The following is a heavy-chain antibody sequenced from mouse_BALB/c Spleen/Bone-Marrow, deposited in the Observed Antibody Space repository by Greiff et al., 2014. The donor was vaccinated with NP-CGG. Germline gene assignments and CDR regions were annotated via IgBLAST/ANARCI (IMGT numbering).Heavy chain of an antibody. J-gene: IGHJ4*01. D-gene: IGHD1-2*01. V-gene: IGHV1S127*01. CDR2: IDPSDSET. CDR1: GYSFTSYW. CDR3: ARELLRLRSAMDY. Sequence: VQLQQSGPQLVRPGASVKISCKASGYSFTSYWMHWVKQRPGQGLEWTGMIDPSDSETRLNQKFKDKATLTVDKSSSTAYMQLSSPTSEDSAVYYCARELLRLRSAMDYWGQGTSVTVSS.